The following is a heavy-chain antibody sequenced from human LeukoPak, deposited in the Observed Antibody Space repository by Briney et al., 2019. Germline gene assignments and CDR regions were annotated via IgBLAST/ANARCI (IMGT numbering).Heavy chain of an antibody. Sequence: ASVKVSCKASGYTFTGYDISWVRQAPGQGLEWMGWISAYNGNTNYAQKLQGRVTMTTDTSTSTAYMELRSLRSDDTAVYYCARVPTHSTRFGYWGQGTLVTVSS. CDR2: ISAYNGNT. J-gene: IGHJ4*02. CDR1: GYTFTGYD. D-gene: IGHD5/OR15-5a*01. V-gene: IGHV1-18*01. CDR3: ARVPTHSTRFGY.